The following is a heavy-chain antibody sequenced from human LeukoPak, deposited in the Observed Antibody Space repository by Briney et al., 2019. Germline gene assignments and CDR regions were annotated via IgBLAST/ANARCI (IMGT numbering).Heavy chain of an antibody. CDR2: INPNSGGT. CDR3: ARETMVRGVIYYYYYMDV. J-gene: IGHJ6*03. V-gene: IGHV1-2*02. Sequence: ASVKVSCKASGYTFTGYYMPWVRQAPGQGLEWMGWINPNSGGTNYAQKFQGRVTMTRDTSISTAYMELSRLRSDDTAVYYCARETMVRGVIYYYYYMDVWGKGTTVTVSS. CDR1: GYTFTGYY. D-gene: IGHD3-10*01.